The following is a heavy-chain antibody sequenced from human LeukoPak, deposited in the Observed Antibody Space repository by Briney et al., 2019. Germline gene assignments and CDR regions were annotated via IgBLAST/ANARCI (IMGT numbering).Heavy chain of an antibody. CDR2: IYSDNT. D-gene: IGHD3-22*01. CDR1: GFTVSSNS. J-gene: IGHJ4*02. Sequence: PGGSLRLSCTVSGFTVSSNSMSWVRQAPGKGLEWVSFIYSDNTHYSDSVKGRFTISRDNSKNTLYLQMNSLRAEDTAVYYCAKDSTHYRVWDDYDSRGLYYWGQGTLVTVSS. V-gene: IGHV3-53*01. CDR3: AKDSTHYRVWDDYDSRGLYY.